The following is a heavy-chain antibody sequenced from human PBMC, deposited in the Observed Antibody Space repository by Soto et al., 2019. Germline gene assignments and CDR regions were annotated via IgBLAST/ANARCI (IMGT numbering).Heavy chain of an antibody. CDR1: GYTFTSHG. J-gene: IGHJ6*03. D-gene: IGHD3-10*01. CDR3: ARMVRGSNIDYYHYMDV. CDR2: ISAYNGVT. Sequence: QVQLVQSGGEVRKPGASVKVSCKASGYTFTSHGISWVRQAPGQGLEWMGWISAYNGVTNYAQKLQGRVTVTTDRSTSTAYMELRSLRSEDTAVYYCARMVRGSNIDYYHYMDVWGKGTTVTVSS. V-gene: IGHV1-18*01.